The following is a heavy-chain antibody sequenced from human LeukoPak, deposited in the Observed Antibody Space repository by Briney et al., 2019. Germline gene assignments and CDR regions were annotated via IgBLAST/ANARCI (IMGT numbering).Heavy chain of an antibody. V-gene: IGHV1-69*04. CDR3: ARDMGGSYHDAFDI. CDR1: GGTVSSYT. J-gene: IGHJ3*02. Sequence: SVKVSCKASGGTVSSYTISWVRQAPGQGLEWMGRIIPILGIANYAQKFQGRVTITADKSTSTAYMELSSLRSEDTAVYYCARDMGGSYHDAFDIWGQGTMVTVSS. CDR2: IIPILGIA. D-gene: IGHD1-26*01.